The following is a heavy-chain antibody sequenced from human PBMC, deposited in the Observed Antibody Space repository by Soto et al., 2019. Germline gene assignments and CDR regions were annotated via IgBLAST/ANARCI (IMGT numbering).Heavy chain of an antibody. V-gene: IGHV4-34*01. CDR1: GGSFSGYY. CDR2: INHSGST. J-gene: IGHJ6*02. CDR3: AGHGSGSDYKKAKDYGMDV. D-gene: IGHD3-10*01. Sequence: QVQLQQWGAGLLKPSETLSLTCAVYGGSFSGYYWSWIRQPPGKGLEWIGEINHSGSTNYNPSLKTRVTTSIHTSKNQFSLKLSSVSAADTPVYYCAGHGSGSDYKKAKDYGMDVWGQGTTVTVSS.